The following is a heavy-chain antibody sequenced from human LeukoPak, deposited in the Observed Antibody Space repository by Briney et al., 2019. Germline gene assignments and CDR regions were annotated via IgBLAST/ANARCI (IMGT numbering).Heavy chain of an antibody. CDR2: IYTSGST. V-gene: IGHV4-4*09. Sequence: SETLSLTCTVSGGSIRSYYWSWIRQPPGKGLEWIGYIYTSGSTNYNPSLKRRVTMSVDTSKNQFSLKLSSVTAADTAVYYCARHGPRGYYDSSGYYSAYFDYWGQGALVTVSS. CDR3: ARHGPRGYYDSSGYYSAYFDY. D-gene: IGHD3-22*01. J-gene: IGHJ4*02. CDR1: GGSIRSYY.